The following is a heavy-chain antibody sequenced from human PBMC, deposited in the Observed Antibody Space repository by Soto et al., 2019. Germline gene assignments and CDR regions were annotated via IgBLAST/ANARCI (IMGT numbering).Heavy chain of an antibody. CDR1: GYSFTSYW. J-gene: IGHJ6*02. D-gene: IGHD6-13*01. Sequence: GEALKISCKGSGYSFTSYWIGWVRQMPGKGLEWMGIIYPGDSDTRYSPSFQGQVTITADKSISTAYLQWSSLKASDTAMYYCARTSAAGKYYYGMDVWGQGTTVTVSS. CDR3: ARTSAAGKYYYGMDV. V-gene: IGHV5-51*01. CDR2: IYPGDSDT.